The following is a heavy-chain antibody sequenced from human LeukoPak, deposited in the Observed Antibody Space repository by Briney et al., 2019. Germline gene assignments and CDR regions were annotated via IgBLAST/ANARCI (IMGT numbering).Heavy chain of an antibody. Sequence: SETLSLTCTVSGGSISSYYWSWIRQPPGKGLEWIGYIYYSGSTNYNPSLKSRVTISVDTSKTQFSLKLSSVTAADTAVYYCARHGGYSSGWYNWFDPWGQGTLVTVSS. D-gene: IGHD6-19*01. CDR2: IYYSGST. J-gene: IGHJ5*02. CDR3: ARHGGYSSGWYNWFDP. CDR1: GGSISSYY. V-gene: IGHV4-59*08.